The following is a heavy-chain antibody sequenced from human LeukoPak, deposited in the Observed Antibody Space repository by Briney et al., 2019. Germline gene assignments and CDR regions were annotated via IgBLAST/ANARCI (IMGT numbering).Heavy chain of an antibody. D-gene: IGHD2-2*01. V-gene: IGHV4-59*01. Sequence: TNYNPSLKSRVTTSVDTSKNQFSLKLSSATAADTAVYYCARVRYCSSTSCSRRNYYYYYMDVWGKGTTVTISS. J-gene: IGHJ6*03. CDR3: ARVRYCSSTSCSRRNYYYYYMDV. CDR2: T.